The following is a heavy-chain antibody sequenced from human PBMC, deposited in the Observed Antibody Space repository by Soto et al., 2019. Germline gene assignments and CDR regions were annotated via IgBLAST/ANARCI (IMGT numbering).Heavy chain of an antibody. V-gene: IGHV1-58*02. CDR1: GFTLTSSA. J-gene: IGHJ4*02. D-gene: IGHD4-17*01. CDR3: AAGDTVTTAFYYFDY. CDR2: IVVGSGNT. Sequence: SVKVSCKASGFTLTSSAMQWVRQARGQRLEWIRWIVVGSGNTNYAQKFQERVTITRDMSASTAYMELSSLRSEDTAVYYCAAGDTVTTAFYYFDYWGQGTLVTVSS.